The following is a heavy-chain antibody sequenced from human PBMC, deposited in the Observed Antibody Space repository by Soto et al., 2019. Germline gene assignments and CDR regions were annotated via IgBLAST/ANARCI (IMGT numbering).Heavy chain of an antibody. CDR2: IIPIFGTA. J-gene: IGHJ6*02. V-gene: IGHV1-69*13. CDR1: GGTFSSYA. Sequence: SVKVSCKASGGTFSSYAISWLRQAPGQGLEWMGGIIPIFGTANYAQKFQGRVTITADESTSTAYMELSSLRSEDTAVYYCARDLYYGMDVWGQGTTVTVSS. CDR3: ARDLYYGMDV.